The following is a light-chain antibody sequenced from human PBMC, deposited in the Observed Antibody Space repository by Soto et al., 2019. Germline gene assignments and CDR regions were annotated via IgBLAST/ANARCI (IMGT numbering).Light chain of an antibody. Sequence: DIGVTQSPSTLSASVGDRLTITCRTSQSISSWVAWYQQKPGKPPKLLIYDASSLESGVPSRFSSSGSGTDFSLTITSLQPDDSATYYCQQYHSYYPWTFGQGTKVDI. CDR3: QQYHSYYPWT. CDR1: QSISSW. J-gene: IGKJ1*01. CDR2: DAS. V-gene: IGKV1-5*01.